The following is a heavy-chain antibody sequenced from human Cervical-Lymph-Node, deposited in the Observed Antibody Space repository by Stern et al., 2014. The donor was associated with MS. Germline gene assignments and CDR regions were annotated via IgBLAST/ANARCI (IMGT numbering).Heavy chain of an antibody. CDR1: GFSFSRYA. D-gene: IGHD6-13*01. CDR2: RWYDECYP. Sequence: VQLLESGGGVVQPGRSLRLSCAASGFSFSRYAMHWVRQAPGKGLEWVALRWYDECYPYYADCVTSRSTISRDNSKNTLYLQMNSLRAEDTAVYYCASAYSSSHYYFDYWGQGTLVTVSS. J-gene: IGHJ4*02. CDR3: ASAYSSSHYYFDY. V-gene: IGHV3-33*01.